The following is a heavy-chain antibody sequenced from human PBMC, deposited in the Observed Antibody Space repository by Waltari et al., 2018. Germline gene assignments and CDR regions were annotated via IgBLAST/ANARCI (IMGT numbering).Heavy chain of an antibody. CDR1: GYTFTGYY. CDR3: AREAQIASHAFDI. Sequence: QVQLVQSGAEVKKPGASVKVSCKASGYTFTGYYMHWVRQAPRQGLEWMGRINPNSGGTNYAQKFQGRVTMTRDTSISTAYMELSRLRSDDTAVYYCAREAQIASHAFDIWGQGTMVTVSS. V-gene: IGHV1-2*06. D-gene: IGHD3-22*01. J-gene: IGHJ3*02. CDR2: INPNSGGT.